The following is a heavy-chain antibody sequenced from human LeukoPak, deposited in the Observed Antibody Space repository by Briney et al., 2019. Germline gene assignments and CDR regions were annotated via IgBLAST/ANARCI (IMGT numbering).Heavy chain of an antibody. CDR3: ARESSLLRVDY. J-gene: IGHJ4*02. V-gene: IGHV3-33*01. CDR2: IWYDGSNK. Sequence: GGSLRLSCAASGFTFSNYGMHWVRQAPGKGLEWVAIIWYDGSNKYYADSVKGRFTISRDNSKNTLYLQMNSLRAEDTAVYYCARESSLLRVDYWGQGTLVTVSS. D-gene: IGHD3-10*01. CDR1: GFTFSNYG.